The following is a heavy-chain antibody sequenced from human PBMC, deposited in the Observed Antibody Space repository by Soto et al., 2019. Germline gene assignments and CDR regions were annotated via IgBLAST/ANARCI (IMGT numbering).Heavy chain of an antibody. CDR1: GYSFTSYW. CDR3: ARHYGCCSTPCSYDDYYYYYMDV. Sequence: PGESLKISCKGSGYSFTSYWIGWVRQMPGKGLEWMGIIYPGDSDTRYSPSFQGQVTISADKSISTAYLQWSSLKASDTAIYYCARHYGCCSTPCSYDDYYYYYMDVWGKGTTVTVSS. CDR2: IYPGDSDT. D-gene: IGHD2-2*01. J-gene: IGHJ6*03. V-gene: IGHV5-51*01.